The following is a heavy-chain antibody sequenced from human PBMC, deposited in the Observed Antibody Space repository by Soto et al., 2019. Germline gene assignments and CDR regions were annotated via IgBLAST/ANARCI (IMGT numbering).Heavy chain of an antibody. CDR3: ARDAQGERTGMDV. CDR2: IIPVSGTP. J-gene: IGHJ6*02. V-gene: IGHV1-69*18. Sequence: QVQLVQSGAEVKKPGSSEKVSCKASGGTFSSYAMNWVRQAPGQGLEWMGRIIPVSGTPDYAQRFQGRVTITADESTSTAYMELSSLRSEDTAVYYCARDAQGERTGMDVWSQGTTVTVSS. D-gene: IGHD3-10*02. CDR1: GGTFSSYA.